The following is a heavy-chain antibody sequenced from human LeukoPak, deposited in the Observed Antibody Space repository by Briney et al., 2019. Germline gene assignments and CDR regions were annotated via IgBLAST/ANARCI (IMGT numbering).Heavy chain of an antibody. D-gene: IGHD4-17*01. Sequence: GGSLRLSCAASGFTFSSYGMHWVRQAPGKGLEWVAVIWYDGSNKYYADSVKGRFTISRDNSKNTLYLQMNSLRAEDTAVYYCARGHYGDYEEQNWFDPWDQGTLVTVSS. CDR3: ARGHYGDYEEQNWFDP. V-gene: IGHV3-33*01. J-gene: IGHJ5*02. CDR2: IWYDGSNK. CDR1: GFTFSSYG.